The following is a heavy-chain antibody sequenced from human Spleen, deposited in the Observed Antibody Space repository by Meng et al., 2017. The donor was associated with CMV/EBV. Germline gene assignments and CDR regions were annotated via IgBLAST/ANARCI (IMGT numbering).Heavy chain of an antibody. CDR1: GGSINSSTYY. J-gene: IGHJ5*02. V-gene: IGHV4-39*07. D-gene: IGHD3-22*01. Sequence: TVSGGSINSSTYYWGWVRQPPGKGLEWIGSVYYGGTTYYNPSLKSRVSISIDTSKNLFSLKLTSVTAADTAVYYCARDRISSGSWFDPWGQGTLVTVSS. CDR2: VYYGGTT. CDR3: ARDRISSGSWFDP.